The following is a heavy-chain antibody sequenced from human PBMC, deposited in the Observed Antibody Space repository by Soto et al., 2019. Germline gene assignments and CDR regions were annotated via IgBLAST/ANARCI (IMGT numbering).Heavy chain of an antibody. CDR3: AKDSGGAYYYDSSGYSDY. Sequence: GGSLRLSCAASGFTFSSYGMHWVRQAPGKGLEWVAVISYDGSNKYYADSVKGRFTISRDNSKNTLYLQMNSLRAEDTAVYYCAKDSGGAYYYDSSGYSDYWGQGTLVTVSS. J-gene: IGHJ4*02. CDR1: GFTFSSYG. V-gene: IGHV3-30*18. CDR2: ISYDGSNK. D-gene: IGHD3-22*01.